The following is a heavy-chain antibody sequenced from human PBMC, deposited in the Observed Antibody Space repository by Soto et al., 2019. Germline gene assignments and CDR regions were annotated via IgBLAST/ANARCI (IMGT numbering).Heavy chain of an antibody. Sequence: PSETLSLTCTVSGGSISSYYWSWIRQPPGKGLEWIGYIYYSGSTNYNPSLKSRVTISVDTSKNQFSLKLSSVTAADTAVYYCARGRGYSYGRNYYYYYYGMDVWGQGTTVTVS. J-gene: IGHJ6*02. V-gene: IGHV4-59*01. CDR2: IYYSGST. CDR1: GGSISSYY. D-gene: IGHD5-18*01. CDR3: ARGRGYSYGRNYYYYYYGMDV.